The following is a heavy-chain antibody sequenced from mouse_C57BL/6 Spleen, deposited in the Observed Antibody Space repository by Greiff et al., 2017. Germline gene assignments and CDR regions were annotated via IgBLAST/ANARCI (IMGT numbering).Heavy chain of an antibody. Sequence: QVQLQQPGAELVMPGASVKLSCKASGYTFTSYWMHWVKQRPGPGLEWIGEIDPSDSYTNYNQKFKGKSTLTVDKSSSTAYMQLSSLTSEDSAVYYCARWDCQCYGALYFEVWGTGTTVTVAS. CDR1: GYTFTSYW. CDR2: IDPSDSYT. CDR3: ARWDCQCYGALYFEV. D-gene: IGHD1-1*01. V-gene: IGHV1-69*01. J-gene: IGHJ1*03.